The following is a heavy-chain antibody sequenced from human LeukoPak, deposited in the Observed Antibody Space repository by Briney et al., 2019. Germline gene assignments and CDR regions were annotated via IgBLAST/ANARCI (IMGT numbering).Heavy chain of an antibody. CDR3: ARPRYYCSGGSCYSGAFDI. CDR2: IYYSGST. V-gene: IGHV4-39*01. Sequence: SETLSLTCTVSGGSISSSSYYWGWIRRPPGKGLEWIGSIYYSGSTYYNPSLKSRVTISVDTSKNQFSLKLSSVTAADTAVYYCARPRYYCSGGSCYSGAFDIWGQGTMVTVSS. CDR1: GGSISSSSYY. D-gene: IGHD2-15*01. J-gene: IGHJ3*02.